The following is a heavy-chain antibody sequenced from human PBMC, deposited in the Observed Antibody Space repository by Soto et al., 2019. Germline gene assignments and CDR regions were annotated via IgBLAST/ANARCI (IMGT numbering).Heavy chain of an antibody. Sequence: PSETLSLTCAVYGGSFSGYYWSWIRQPPGKGLEWIGEINHSGSTNYNPSLKSRVTISVDTSKNQFSLKLSSVTAADTAVYYCARRGAYYYASGSSKWFDPWGQGTLVTVSS. V-gene: IGHV4-34*01. D-gene: IGHD3-10*01. CDR3: ARRGAYYYASGSSKWFDP. CDR2: INHSGST. CDR1: GGSFSGYY. J-gene: IGHJ5*02.